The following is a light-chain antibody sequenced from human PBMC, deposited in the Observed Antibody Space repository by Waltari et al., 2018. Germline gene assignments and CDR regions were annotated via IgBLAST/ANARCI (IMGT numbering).Light chain of an antibody. J-gene: IGLJ3*02. CDR2: DVS. V-gene: IGLV2-11*01. CDR3: CSYTGTYTHWV. Sequence: QSALTQPRSVSGSPGQSVPISCTGTSTAVGPYNYVSWHQQHPGKAPNLMIYDVSKRPSGVPDRFSASKSGNTASLTISGLQAEDEADYYCCSYTGTYTHWVFGGGTKLTVL. CDR1: STAVGPYNY.